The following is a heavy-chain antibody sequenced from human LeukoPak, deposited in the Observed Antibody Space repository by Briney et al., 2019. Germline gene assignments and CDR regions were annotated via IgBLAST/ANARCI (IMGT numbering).Heavy chain of an antibody. D-gene: IGHD3-22*01. CDR2: INPNSGGT. J-gene: IGHJ4*02. CDR3: ASPHYYDSSGQARGDY. CDR1: GYTFTGYY. Sequence: GASVKLSCKASGYTFTGYYMHWVRQAPGQGLEWMGRINPNSGGTNYAQKFQGRVTMTRDTSISTAYMELSRLRSDDTAVYYCASPHYYDSSGQARGDYWGQGTLVTVSS. V-gene: IGHV1-2*06.